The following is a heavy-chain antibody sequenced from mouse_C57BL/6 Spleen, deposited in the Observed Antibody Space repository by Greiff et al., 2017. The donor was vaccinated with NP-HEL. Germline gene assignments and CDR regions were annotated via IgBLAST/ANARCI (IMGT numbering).Heavy chain of an antibody. D-gene: IGHD3-2*02. J-gene: IGHJ2*01. V-gene: IGHV1-18*01. Sequence: EVQLQQSGPELVKPGASVKIPCKASGYTFTDYNMDWVKQSHGKSLEWIGDINPNNGGTIYNQKFKGKATLTVDKSSSTAYMELRSLTSEDTAVYYCARPQKDSSGLYYFDYWGQGTTLTVSS. CDR1: GYTFTDYN. CDR3: ARPQKDSSGLYYFDY. CDR2: INPNNGGT.